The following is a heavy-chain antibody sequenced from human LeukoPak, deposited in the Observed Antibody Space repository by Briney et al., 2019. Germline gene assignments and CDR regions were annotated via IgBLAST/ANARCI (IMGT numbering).Heavy chain of an antibody. CDR1: GFTVSSSY. CDR2: IYSGGST. D-gene: IGHD5-18*01. CDR3: ARVGSYGHFDY. V-gene: IGHV3-53*01. J-gene: IGHJ4*02. Sequence: PGGSLRLSCAASGFTVSSSYMIWVRQAPGKGPDWVSVIYSGGSTYYADSVKGRFTISRDNSKNTLYLQMNSLRAEDTAVYYCARVGSYGHFDYWGQGTLVTVSS.